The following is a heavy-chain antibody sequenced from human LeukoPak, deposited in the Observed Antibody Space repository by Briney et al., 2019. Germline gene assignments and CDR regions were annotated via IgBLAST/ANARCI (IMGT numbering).Heavy chain of an antibody. D-gene: IGHD3-22*01. CDR3: ARGVGNYRYYFDS. CDR1: GFTFSSYA. V-gene: IGHV3-21*01. Sequence: GGSLRLSCAASGFTFSSYAMNWIRQAPGKGLEWVASVSSSGAYIYYADLMEGRFTISRDNAKNSLILQMNSLRAEDTAVYYCARGVGNYRYYFDSWGQGTLVTVSS. J-gene: IGHJ4*02. CDR2: VSSSGAYI.